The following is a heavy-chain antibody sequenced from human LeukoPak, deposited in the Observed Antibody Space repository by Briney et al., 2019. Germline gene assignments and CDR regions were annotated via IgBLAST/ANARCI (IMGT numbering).Heavy chain of an antibody. J-gene: IGHJ4*02. CDR3: ARDLGDSSGRTYYFDY. D-gene: IGHD6-19*01. CDR2: ISYDGSNT. V-gene: IGHV3-30-3*01. CDR1: GFTFSSYA. Sequence: GGSLRLSCAASGFTFSSYAMHWVRQAPGKGLEWVAVISYDGSNTYYADSVKGRFTISRDNSKNTLYLQMNSLRAEDTAVYYCARDLGDSSGRTYYFDYWGQGTLVTVSS.